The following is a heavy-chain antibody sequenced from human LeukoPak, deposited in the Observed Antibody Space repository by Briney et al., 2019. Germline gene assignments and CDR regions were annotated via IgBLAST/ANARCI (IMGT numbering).Heavy chain of an antibody. CDR2: ISWNSGSI. J-gene: IGHJ4*02. D-gene: IGHD3-10*01. Sequence: GGSLRLSCAASGFTFDDYAMHWVRQAPGKGLEWVSGISWNSGSIGYADSVKGRFTISRDNAKNSLYLQMNSLRAEDTAVYYCAKETGYGSGSPYDYWGQGTLVTVSS. CDR3: AKETGYGSGSPYDY. CDR1: GFTFDDYA. V-gene: IGHV3-9*01.